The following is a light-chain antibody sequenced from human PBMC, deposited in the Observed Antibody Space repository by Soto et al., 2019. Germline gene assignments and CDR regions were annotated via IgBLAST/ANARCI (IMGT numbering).Light chain of an antibody. CDR1: QSVSSY. J-gene: IGKJ2*01. Sequence: EIVLTQSPATLPLSPGQRATLSCSASQSVSSYLAWYQQKPGQAPRLLIYDASNRATGIPARFSGSGSGTDFTLTICSLEPEDFAGYYCQQRRNWPPVYTFGQGTKLEIK. CDR3: QQRRNWPPVYT. CDR2: DAS. V-gene: IGKV3-11*01.